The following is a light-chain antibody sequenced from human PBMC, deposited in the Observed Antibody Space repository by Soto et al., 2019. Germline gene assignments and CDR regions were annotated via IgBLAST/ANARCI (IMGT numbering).Light chain of an antibody. Sequence: DIQMTQSPSTLSGSVGDRVTITCRASQTISSWLAWYQQKPGKAPKLLIYKASTVKSGVPSRFSGSGSGTEFTLTISSLQPDDFATYYSQHYNSYSEAIGQGTKVDIK. CDR2: KAS. CDR1: QTISSW. J-gene: IGKJ1*01. CDR3: QHYNSYSEA. V-gene: IGKV1-5*03.